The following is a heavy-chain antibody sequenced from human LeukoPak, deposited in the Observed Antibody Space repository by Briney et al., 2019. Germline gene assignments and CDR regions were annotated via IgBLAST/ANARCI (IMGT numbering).Heavy chain of an antibody. J-gene: IGHJ4*02. Sequence: GGSLRLSCATAGFVFGDYDMTWVRQAPGKGLEWVSTISSTGYDTHYADSVKGRFTVSRDSSKNTVFLQMNTLSAEDTAKYYCAKDRPFGYFKSGLDSWGQGTLLSVPS. CDR2: ISSTGYDT. D-gene: IGHD2/OR15-2a*01. V-gene: IGHV3-23*01. CDR1: GFVFGDYD. CDR3: AKDRPFGYFKSGLDS.